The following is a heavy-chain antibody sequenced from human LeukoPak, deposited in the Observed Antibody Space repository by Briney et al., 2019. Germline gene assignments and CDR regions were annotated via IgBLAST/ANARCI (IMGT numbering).Heavy chain of an antibody. J-gene: IGHJ3*02. V-gene: IGHV1-3*03. CDR3: ARDKGVVVVAATINDAFDI. D-gene: IGHD2-15*01. CDR1: GYTFTSYA. Sequence: ASVKVSCKASGYTFTSYAMHWVRQAPGQRLEWMGWINAGDGNTKYSQEFQGRVTITRDTSASTAYMELNSLRSEDMAVYYCARDKGVVVVAATINDAFDIWGQGTMVTVSS. CDR2: INAGDGNT.